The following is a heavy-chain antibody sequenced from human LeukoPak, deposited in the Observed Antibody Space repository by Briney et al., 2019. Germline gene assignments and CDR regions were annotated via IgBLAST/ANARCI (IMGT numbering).Heavy chain of an antibody. CDR1: GFTFTTYW. V-gene: IGHV3-74*01. CDR2: INIDGTTT. CDR3: VRAEASGTYGQFDA. D-gene: IGHD3-10*01. Sequence: GGSLRLSCAASGFTFTTYWMHWVRQAPGKGLVWVARINIDGTTTYYADYVKGRFTISRDNAKNTVSLEMSSLRDGDTAVYHCVRAEASGTYGQFDAWGQGALVTVSS. J-gene: IGHJ5*02.